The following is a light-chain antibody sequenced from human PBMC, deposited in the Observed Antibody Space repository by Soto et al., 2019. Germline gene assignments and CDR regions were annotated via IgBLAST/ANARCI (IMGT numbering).Light chain of an antibody. CDR2: EVT. Sequence: QSVLTQPPSASGSPGQSVTISCTGTSSDIGAYNFVSWYQQHPGKVPKLIIFEVTKRPSGVPARFSGSKSGNTASLTVSGLQAEDEADYYCTSHAGFNPWYVFGTGTQLTVL. J-gene: IGLJ1*01. CDR3: TSHAGFNPWYV. CDR1: SSDIGAYNF. V-gene: IGLV2-8*01.